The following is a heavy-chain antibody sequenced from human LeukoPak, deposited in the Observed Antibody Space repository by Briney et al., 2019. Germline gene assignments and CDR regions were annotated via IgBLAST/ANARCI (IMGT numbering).Heavy chain of an antibody. J-gene: IGHJ5*02. Sequence: PGGSLRLSCAASGFTFSSYGMHWVRQAPGKGLEWVAIISYDGSNKYYADSVKGRFTISRDNSKNTLYLQMNSLRAEDTAVYYCARDTPESDMWFDPWGQGTLVTVSS. D-gene: IGHD2-15*01. CDR1: GFTFSSYG. CDR2: ISYDGSNK. V-gene: IGHV3-30*03. CDR3: ARDTPESDMWFDP.